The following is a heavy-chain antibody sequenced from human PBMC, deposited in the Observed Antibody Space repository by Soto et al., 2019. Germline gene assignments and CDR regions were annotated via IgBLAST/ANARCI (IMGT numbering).Heavy chain of an antibody. Sequence: GSLRLSCAASGFTVSSNHMSWVRQAPGKGLEWVSVIYSGGNTYYAGSVRGRFTISRDNSKNTLYLQMNSLRAEDTAVYFCARDKGVGAYADAFDIWGQGTMVTVSS. CDR3: ARDKGVGAYADAFDI. CDR1: GFTVSSNH. J-gene: IGHJ3*02. CDR2: IYSGGNT. D-gene: IGHD1-26*01. V-gene: IGHV3-66*01.